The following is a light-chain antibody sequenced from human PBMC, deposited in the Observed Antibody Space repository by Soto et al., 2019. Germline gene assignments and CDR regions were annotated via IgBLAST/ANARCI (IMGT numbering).Light chain of an antibody. CDR1: QRVGGN. J-gene: IGKJ4*01. Sequence: IFMSQSPAAVSVSQGESATRCCRASQRVGGNLAWYQQKPGQAPRLLIYGASTRATGIPARFSGSGSGTEFTLSISSLQSEDFAVYYCQQYNSWPLTFAGGTKV. CDR3: QQYNSWPLT. V-gene: IGKV3-15*01. CDR2: GAS.